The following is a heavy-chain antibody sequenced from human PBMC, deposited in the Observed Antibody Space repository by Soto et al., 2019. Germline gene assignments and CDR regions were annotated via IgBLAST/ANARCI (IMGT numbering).Heavy chain of an antibody. V-gene: IGHV3-21*01. Sequence: GGSLRLSCAASGFTFSSYSMNWVRQAPGKGLEWVSSISSSSSYIYYADSVKGRFTISRDNAKNSLYLQMNSLRAEDTAVYYCARGTNGVCCHFDYWGQGTLVTVSS. CDR2: ISSSSSYI. D-gene: IGHD2-8*01. J-gene: IGHJ4*02. CDR1: GFTFSSYS. CDR3: ARGTNGVCCHFDY.